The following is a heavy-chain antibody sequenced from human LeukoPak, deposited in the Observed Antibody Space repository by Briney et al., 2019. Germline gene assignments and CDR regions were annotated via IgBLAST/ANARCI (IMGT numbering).Heavy chain of an antibody. J-gene: IGHJ4*02. D-gene: IGHD5-18*01. Sequence: ASETLSLTCAVYGGSFSGYYWSWIRQPPGKGLEWIGEINHSGSTNYNPSLKSRVTISVDTSKNQFSLKLSSVTAADTAVYYCARVPRGYSYGALLDYWGQGTLVTVSS. CDR2: INHSGST. CDR1: GGSFSGYY. CDR3: ARVPRGYSYGALLDY. V-gene: IGHV4-34*01.